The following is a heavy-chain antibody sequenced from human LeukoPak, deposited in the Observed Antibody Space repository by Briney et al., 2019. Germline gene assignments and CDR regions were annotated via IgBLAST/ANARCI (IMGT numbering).Heavy chain of an antibody. V-gene: IGHV4-39*01. J-gene: IGHJ4*02. Sequence: SETLSLTCTVSGGSISSSAYYWGWIRQPPGKGLEWIGSIFHSGSTNYNPSLKSRVTIAVDTSKNQFSLKLSSVTAADTAVYYCARQWSNFWSGYWGPGTLVTVSS. CDR2: IFHSGST. CDR1: GGSISSSAYY. D-gene: IGHD3-3*01. CDR3: ARQWSNFWSGY.